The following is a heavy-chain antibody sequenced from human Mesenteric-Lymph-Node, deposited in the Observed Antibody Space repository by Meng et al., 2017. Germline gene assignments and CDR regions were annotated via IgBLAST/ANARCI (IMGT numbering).Heavy chain of an antibody. CDR3: AREFRRGWGVVVINYWYFDL. D-gene: IGHD3-22*01. CDR1: GDSISSGEYF. J-gene: IGHJ2*01. CDR2: MDYRGST. Sequence: HVQLQESGPGLVKPSQTLSLTCTVSGDSISSGEYFWSWIRQPPGKGLEWIGYMDYRGSTFYNPSLKSRVTISVDKSKNQFSLKLSSVTAADTAVYYCAREFRRGWGVVVINYWYFDLWGRGTLVTVSS. V-gene: IGHV4-30-4*01.